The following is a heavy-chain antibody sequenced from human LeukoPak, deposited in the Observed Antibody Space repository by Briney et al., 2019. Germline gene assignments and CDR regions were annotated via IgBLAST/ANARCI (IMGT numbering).Heavy chain of an antibody. J-gene: IGHJ2*01. D-gene: IGHD3-9*01. CDR1: GFTFSSYW. CDR3: ARDGGSSGYFDWLPSYWYFDL. CDR2: IKQDGSEK. V-gene: IGHV3-7*01. Sequence: GGSLRLSCAASGFTFSSYWMSWVRQAPGKGLEWVANIKQDGSEKYYVDSVKGRFTISRDNAKNSLYLQMNSLRAEDTAVYYCARDGGSSGYFDWLPSYWYFDLWGRGTLVTVSS.